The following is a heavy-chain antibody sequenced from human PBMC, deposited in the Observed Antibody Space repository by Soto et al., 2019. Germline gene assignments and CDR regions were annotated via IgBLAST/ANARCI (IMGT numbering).Heavy chain of an antibody. V-gene: IGHV3-23*01. CDR1: GFIFSTYG. D-gene: IGHD1-26*01. CDR2: ITSAGST. CDR3: AKVLPATGIEGGGDAFDI. Sequence: LRLSCAASGFIFSTYGMSWVRQAPGKGLEWVSSITSAGSTYFADSVKGRFTLSRDNSESTMFLQMNSLRVEDTAVYYCAKVLPATGIEGGGDAFDIWGQGTMVTVSS. J-gene: IGHJ3*02.